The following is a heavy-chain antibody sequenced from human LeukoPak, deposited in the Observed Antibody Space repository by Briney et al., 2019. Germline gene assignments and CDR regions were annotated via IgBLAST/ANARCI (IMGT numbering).Heavy chain of an antibody. CDR2: IRYDGSNK. CDR1: GFTFSNYC. Sequence: GGSLRLSCGASGFTFSNYCMHWVRQAAGKGLEWVAFIRYDGSNKYYADSVKGRFTISRDNYKNTLYLQMNSLRAEDTAVYDCAKVSARLSHFDYWGQATLVTVSS. CDR3: AKVSARLSHFDY. V-gene: IGHV3-30*02. J-gene: IGHJ4*02. D-gene: IGHD2/OR15-2a*01.